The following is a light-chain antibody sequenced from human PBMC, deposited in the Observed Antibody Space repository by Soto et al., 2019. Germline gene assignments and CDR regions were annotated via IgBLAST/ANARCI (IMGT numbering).Light chain of an antibody. J-gene: IGLJ1*01. CDR2: EVD. V-gene: IGLV2-14*01. Sequence: QSVLAQPASVSGSPGQSTIISCTGTSSDVGGYNYVSWYQQHPGKAPKFLIYEVDNRASGVSDRFSGSKSGNTASLTISGLQAEEEADYYCTSYTSSNTLVFGTGTKVTVL. CDR3: TSYTSSNTLV. CDR1: SSDVGGYNY.